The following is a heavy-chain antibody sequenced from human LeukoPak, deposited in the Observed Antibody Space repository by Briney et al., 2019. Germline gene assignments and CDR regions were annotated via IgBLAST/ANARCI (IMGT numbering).Heavy chain of an antibody. CDR3: ARHKDGGSFPMDS. V-gene: IGHV4-39*01. Sequence: VKPSETLSLTCTVSGGSISSNYYWGWIRQPPGKGLEWIVSFFYSGSTYYNPSLKSRVTISVDTSKNQFSLRLSSVTAADTAVYYCARHKDGGSFPMDSWGQGTLVTVSS. CDR2: FFYSGST. J-gene: IGHJ4*02. D-gene: IGHD1-26*01. CDR1: GGSISSNYY.